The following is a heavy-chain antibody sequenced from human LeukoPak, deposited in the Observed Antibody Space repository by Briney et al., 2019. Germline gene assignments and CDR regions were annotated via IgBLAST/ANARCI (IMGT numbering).Heavy chain of an antibody. CDR3: AREAHGRYSSGYYFPFDY. V-gene: IGHV1-69*13. D-gene: IGHD3-22*01. Sequence: ASVKVSCRASGGTFSSYAVSWVRQAPGQGLEWMGGIIPIFGTANYAQKFQGRVTITADESTSTAYMELSSLRSEDTAVYYCAREAHGRYSSGYYFPFDYWGQGTLVTVSS. J-gene: IGHJ4*02. CDR2: IIPIFGTA. CDR1: GGTFSSYA.